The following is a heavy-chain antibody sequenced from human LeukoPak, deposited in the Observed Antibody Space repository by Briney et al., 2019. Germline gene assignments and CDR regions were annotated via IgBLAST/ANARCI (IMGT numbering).Heavy chain of an antibody. CDR3: ARSLYPFRVDY. CDR2: IYYSGST. D-gene: IGHD3-16*02. CDR1: DGSISSYY. V-gene: IGHV4-59*01. Sequence: SETLSLTCTVSDGSISSYYWSWIRQPPGKGLEWIGYIYYSGSTNYSPSLKSRVTISVDTSKNQFSLKLSSVTAADTAVYYCARSLYPFRVDYWGQGTLVTVSS. J-gene: IGHJ4*02.